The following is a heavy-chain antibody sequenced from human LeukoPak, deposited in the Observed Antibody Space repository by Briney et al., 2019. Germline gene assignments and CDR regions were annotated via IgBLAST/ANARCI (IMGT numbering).Heavy chain of an antibody. CDR2: INHSGST. V-gene: IGHV4-34*01. Sequence: GSLRLSCAASGFTFSNYAMSWVRQAPGKGLEWIGEINHSGSTNYNPSLKSRVTISVDTSKNQFSLKLSSVTAADTAVYYCARGQSVGSGMTYIFDYWGQGTLVTVSS. J-gene: IGHJ4*02. D-gene: IGHD6-19*01. CDR3: ARGQSVGSGMTYIFDY. CDR1: GFTFSNYA.